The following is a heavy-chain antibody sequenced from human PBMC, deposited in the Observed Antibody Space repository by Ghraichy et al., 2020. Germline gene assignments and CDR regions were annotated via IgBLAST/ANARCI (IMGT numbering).Heavy chain of an antibody. CDR2: IYYSGST. CDR3: ARGGGYYDFWSGYYDDAFDI. Sequence: SETLSLTCTVSGGSISSYYWSWIRQPPGKGLEWIGYIYYSGSTNYNPSLKSRVTISVDTSKNQFSLKLSSVTAADTAVYYCARGGGYYDFWSGYYDDAFDIWGQGTMVTVSS. V-gene: IGHV4-59*01. D-gene: IGHD3-3*01. J-gene: IGHJ3*02. CDR1: GGSISSYY.